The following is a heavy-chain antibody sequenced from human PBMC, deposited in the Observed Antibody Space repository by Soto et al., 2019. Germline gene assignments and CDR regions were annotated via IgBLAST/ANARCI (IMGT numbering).Heavy chain of an antibody. CDR3: ARALGRDGYNYYFDY. J-gene: IGHJ4*02. V-gene: IGHV1-69*13. CDR1: GGTFSSYA. D-gene: IGHD5-12*01. Sequence: SVKVSCKASGGTFSSYAISWVRESAGQGLEWMGGIIPIFGTANYAQKFQGRVTITADESTSTAYMELSSLRSEDTAVYYCARALGRDGYNYYFDYWGQGTLVTVSS. CDR2: IIPIFGTA.